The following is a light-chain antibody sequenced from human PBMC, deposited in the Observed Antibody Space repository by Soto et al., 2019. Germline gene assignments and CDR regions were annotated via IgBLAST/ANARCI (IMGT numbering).Light chain of an antibody. CDR2: DAS. J-gene: IGKJ1*01. V-gene: IGKV3-11*01. Sequence: ELMLTQTPATLSFPPGERATLSCRASQSVSRYLAWDQHKVGQAPRLLIYDASSRATGIPARFSGSGSGTDFTLTISSLEPEDFAVYYCHQRSNWPWTSAQGAKVDI. CDR3: HQRSNWPWT. CDR1: QSVSRY.